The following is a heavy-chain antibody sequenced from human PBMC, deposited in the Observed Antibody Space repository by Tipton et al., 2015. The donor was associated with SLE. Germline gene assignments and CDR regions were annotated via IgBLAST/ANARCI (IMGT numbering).Heavy chain of an antibody. CDR3: ARDLRGSGWFFDL. V-gene: IGHV3-23*01. CDR2: ISGSGGST. J-gene: IGHJ2*01. D-gene: IGHD3-10*01. CDR1: GFTFSSYA. Sequence: SLRLSCAASGFTFSSYAMSWVRQAPGKGLEWVSAISGSGGSTYYADSVKGRFTISRDNSNNTLYLQLNSLRAVDTALYYCARDLRGSGWFFDLWGRGTLVTVSS.